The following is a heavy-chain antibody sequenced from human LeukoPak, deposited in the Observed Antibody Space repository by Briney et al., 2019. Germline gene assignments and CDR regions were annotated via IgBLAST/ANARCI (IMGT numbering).Heavy chain of an antibody. Sequence: GGSLRLSCAASGFTFSTYWMNWVRQAPGKGLEFVSAISSQGGSTYYANSVKGRFTISRDNSKNTLYLQMGSLRAEDMAVYYCARVKVSGAFDIWGQGTMVTVSS. V-gene: IGHV3-64*01. CDR3: ARVKVSGAFDI. D-gene: IGHD1-14*01. J-gene: IGHJ3*02. CDR1: GFTFSTYW. CDR2: ISSQGGST.